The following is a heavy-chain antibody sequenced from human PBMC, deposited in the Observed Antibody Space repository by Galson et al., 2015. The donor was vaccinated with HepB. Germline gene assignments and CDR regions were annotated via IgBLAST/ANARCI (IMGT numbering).Heavy chain of an antibody. Sequence: SLRLSCAASGFSFSTFAMSWVRQAPGKGLEWVSTLSGSGGTTYYTDSGKGRFIISRDTSRHTLYLQKNSLRAEDTALYYCSRYCSSYNTDCIGPLYGMDVWGQGTTVIVSS. CDR1: GFSFSTFA. CDR3: SRYCSSYNTDCIGPLYGMDV. J-gene: IGHJ6*02. V-gene: IGHV3-23*01. D-gene: IGHD3-10*01. CDR2: LSGSGGTT.